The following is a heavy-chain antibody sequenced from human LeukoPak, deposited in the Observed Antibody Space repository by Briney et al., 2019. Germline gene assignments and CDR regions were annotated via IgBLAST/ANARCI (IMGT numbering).Heavy chain of an antibody. V-gene: IGHV4-31*03. D-gene: IGHD2-15*01. CDR1: GGSISSGGYY. Sequence: SETLSLTCTVSGGSISSGGYYWSWLRQRQGKGLEWLGNIYYSGSTYYNPSLKSRVTISVDTSKTQFSPKLSSVTAADTAVYYCARDRNCSGGSCYYMDVWGKGTTVTVSS. CDR3: ARDRNCSGGSCYYMDV. J-gene: IGHJ6*03. CDR2: IYYSGST.